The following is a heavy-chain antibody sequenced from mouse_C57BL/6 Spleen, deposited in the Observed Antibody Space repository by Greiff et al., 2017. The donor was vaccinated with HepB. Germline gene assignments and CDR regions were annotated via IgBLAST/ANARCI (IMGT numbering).Heavy chain of an antibody. CDR2: ISGGGGNT. D-gene: IGHD1-1*01. CDR3: ARQGYYGRSSWFAY. V-gene: IGHV5-9*01. J-gene: IGHJ3*01. CDR1: GFTFSSYT. Sequence: EVKLVESGGGLVKPGGSLKLSCAASGFTFSSYTMSWVRQTPEKRLEWVATISGGGGNTYYPDSVKGRFTISRDNAKNTLYLQMSSRRSEDTALYYGARQGYYGRSSWFAYWGQGTLVTVSA.